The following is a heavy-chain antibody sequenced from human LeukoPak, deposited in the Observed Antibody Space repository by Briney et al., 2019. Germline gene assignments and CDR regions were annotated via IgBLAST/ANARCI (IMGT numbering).Heavy chain of an antibody. J-gene: IGHJ4*02. D-gene: IGHD4-17*01. Sequence: GGSLRLSCAASGFPFSSYGMHWVRQAPGKGLEWVALIWYDGSNLYYADSVKGRFTISKDSSKNTLYLHMNSLRVEDTAVHYCARDHSTTVYYFDYWGQGTLVTVSS. V-gene: IGHV3-33*01. CDR1: GFPFSSYG. CDR3: ARDHSTTVYYFDY. CDR2: IWYDGSNL.